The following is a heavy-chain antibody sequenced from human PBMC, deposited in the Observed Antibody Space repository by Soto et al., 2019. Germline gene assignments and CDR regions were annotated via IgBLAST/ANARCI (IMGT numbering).Heavy chain of an antibody. J-gene: IGHJ6*02. CDR1: GFTFSNAW. CDR3: TTPLAAPYYYYGMDV. Sequence: GSLRLSCAASGFTFSNAWMSWVRQAPGKGLEWVGCIKSKTDGGTTDYAAPVKGRFTISRDDSKNTLYLQMNSLKTEDTAVYYCTTPLAAPYYYYGMDVWGQGTTVTVS. D-gene: IGHD3-16*01. CDR2: IKSKTDGGTT. V-gene: IGHV3-15*01.